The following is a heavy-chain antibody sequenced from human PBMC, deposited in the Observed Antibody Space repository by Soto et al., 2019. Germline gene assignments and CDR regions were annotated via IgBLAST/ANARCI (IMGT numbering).Heavy chain of an antibody. CDR3: ARDHILTGHDAFDI. Sequence: GGSLRLSCAASGFTFSGYGMHWVRQAPGKGLEWVAVIWYDGSNKYYADSVKGRFTISRDNSKNTLYLQMNSLRAEDTAVYYCARDHILTGHDAFDIWGQGTMVTVSS. CDR1: GFTFSGYG. D-gene: IGHD3-9*01. J-gene: IGHJ3*02. CDR2: IWYDGSNK. V-gene: IGHV3-33*08.